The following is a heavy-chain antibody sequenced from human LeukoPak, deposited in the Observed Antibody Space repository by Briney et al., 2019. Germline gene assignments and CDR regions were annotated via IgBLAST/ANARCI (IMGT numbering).Heavy chain of an antibody. CDR3: ANPGIGSDIGY. CDR2: ISGSGGST. D-gene: IGHD2-21*02. J-gene: IGHJ4*02. Sequence: GGSLRLSCAASGFTFSSYAMSWVRQAPGKGLEWVSAISGSGGSTYYADSVKGRFTISRDNSKNTLYLQMNSLRADDTAVYYCANPGIGSDIGYWGQGTLVTVSS. V-gene: IGHV3-23*01. CDR1: GFTFSSYA.